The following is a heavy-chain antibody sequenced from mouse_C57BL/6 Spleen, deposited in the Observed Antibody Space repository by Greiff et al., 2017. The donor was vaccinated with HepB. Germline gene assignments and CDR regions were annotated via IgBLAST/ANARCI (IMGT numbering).Heavy chain of an antibody. CDR2: ISYDGSN. Sequence: ESGPGLVKPSQSLSLTCSVTGYSITSGYYWNWIRQFPGNKLEWMGYISYDGSNNYNPSLKNRISITRDTSKNQFFLKLNSVTTEDTSTYYCARGPRYAMDYWGQGTSVTVSS. CDR3: ARGPRYAMDY. J-gene: IGHJ4*01. CDR1: GYSITSGYY. V-gene: IGHV3-6*01.